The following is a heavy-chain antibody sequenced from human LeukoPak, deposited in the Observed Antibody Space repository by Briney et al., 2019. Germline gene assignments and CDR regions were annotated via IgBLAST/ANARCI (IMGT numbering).Heavy chain of an antibody. CDR1: GFTFDDYA. V-gene: IGHV3-21*01. J-gene: IGHJ6*02. D-gene: IGHD3-3*01. CDR2: ISSSSSYI. Sequence: PGGSLRLSCAASGFTFDDYAMHWVRHAPGKGLEWVSSISSSSSYIYYADSVKGRFTISRDNAKNSLYLQMNSLRAEDTAVYYCARDTPPTDYDFWSGYYSYYYGMDVWGQGTTVTVSS. CDR3: ARDTPPTDYDFWSGYYSYYYGMDV.